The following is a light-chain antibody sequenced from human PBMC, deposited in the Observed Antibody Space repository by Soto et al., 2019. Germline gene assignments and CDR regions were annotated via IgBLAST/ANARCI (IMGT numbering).Light chain of an antibody. CDR2: KAS. V-gene: IGKV1-5*03. CDR3: QQYNSYSQWA. CDR1: QSISSW. Sequence: DIQMTQSPSTLSASVGDRVTITCRASQSISSWLAWYQQKPGKAPKLLIYKASSLESGVPSRFSGSGSGTESTLTISRLQPDDFATYYCQQYNSYSQWAFGQGTKVEIK. J-gene: IGKJ1*01.